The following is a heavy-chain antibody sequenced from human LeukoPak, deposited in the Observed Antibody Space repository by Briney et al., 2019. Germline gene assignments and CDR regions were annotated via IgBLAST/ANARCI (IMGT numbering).Heavy chain of an antibody. V-gene: IGHV3-7*05. CDR1: GFTFSSYW. CDR2: IKPDGSEQ. J-gene: IGHJ4*02. Sequence: GGSLRLSCAASGFTFSSYWMTWVRQAPGKGLEWVAHIKPDGSEQYYVDAMKGRFTISSDNDKNSLYLQMNSLRAEDTAVYYCARDLSWSGRDYWGRGTLVTVSS. D-gene: IGHD3-10*01. CDR3: ARDLSWSGRDY.